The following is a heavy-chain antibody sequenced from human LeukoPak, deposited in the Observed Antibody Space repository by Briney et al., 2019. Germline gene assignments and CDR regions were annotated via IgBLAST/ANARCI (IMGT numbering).Heavy chain of an antibody. CDR1: GYTFTDYY. CDR3: ATLRRSGWYIGD. Sequence: ASVKVSCKASGYTFTDYYIHWVRQAPGQGLEWMGWFNPYSGGTNYAEKFQGRVTMTRDTSITTAYMELSSLRSDDTAMYYCATLRRSGWYIGDWGQGTLVTASS. CDR2: FNPYSGGT. D-gene: IGHD6-19*01. J-gene: IGHJ4*02. V-gene: IGHV1-2*02.